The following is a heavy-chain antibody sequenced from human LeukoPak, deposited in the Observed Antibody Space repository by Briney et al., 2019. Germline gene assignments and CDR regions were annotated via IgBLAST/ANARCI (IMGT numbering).Heavy chain of an antibody. CDR2: ISSNGGST. D-gene: IGHD1-1*01. J-gene: IGHJ4*02. CDR3: ARKLELDY. Sequence: GGSLRLSCAASGFTFSSYAMHWVRQAPGKGLEYVSAISSNGGSTYYANSVKGRSTISRDNSKNTLYLQMGSLRAEDMAVYYCARKLELDYWGQGTLVTVSS. V-gene: IGHV3-64*01. CDR1: GFTFSSYA.